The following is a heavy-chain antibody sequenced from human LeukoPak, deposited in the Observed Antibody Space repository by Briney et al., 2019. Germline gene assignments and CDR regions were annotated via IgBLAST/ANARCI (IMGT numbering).Heavy chain of an antibody. CDR1: GGSISSYY. CDR2: IYYSGST. CDR3: ARGVSVYCSSTSCYDGPTHDEIAVAEYYFDY. V-gene: IGHV4-59*12. Sequence: SETLSLTCTVSGGSISSYYWSWIRQPPGKGLEWIGFIYYSGSTNYNPSLKSRVTISVDTSKNQFSLKLCSVTAADTAVYYCARGVSVYCSSTSCYDGPTHDEIAVAEYYFDYWGQGTLVTVSS. J-gene: IGHJ4*02. D-gene: IGHD2-2*01.